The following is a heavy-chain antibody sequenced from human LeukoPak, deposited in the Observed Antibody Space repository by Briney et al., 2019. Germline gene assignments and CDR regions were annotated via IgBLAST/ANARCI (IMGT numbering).Heavy chain of an antibody. CDR2: IYYSGST. CDR3: ARVRSSLSSGWYKLDY. J-gene: IGHJ4*02. Sequence: PSETLSLTCTVSGGSISSYYWSWIRQPPGKGLEWIGYIYYSGSTNYNPSLKSRITISVDTSKNQFSLKLSSVTAADTAVYYCARVRSSLSSGWYKLDYWGQRTLVTVSS. V-gene: IGHV4-59*01. CDR1: GGSISSYY. D-gene: IGHD6-19*01.